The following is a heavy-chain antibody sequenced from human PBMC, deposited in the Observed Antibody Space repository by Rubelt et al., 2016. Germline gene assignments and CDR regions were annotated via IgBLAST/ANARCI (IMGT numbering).Heavy chain of an antibody. CDR3: ARDLEFLEWSNWFDP. J-gene: IGHJ5*02. Sequence: GRIRSKADSYATAYSASVKGRFTISRDDSKNTAYLQMNSLRAEDTAVYYCARDLEFLEWSNWFDPWGQGTLVTVSS. CDR2: IRSKADSYAT. V-gene: IGHV3-73*01. D-gene: IGHD3-3*01.